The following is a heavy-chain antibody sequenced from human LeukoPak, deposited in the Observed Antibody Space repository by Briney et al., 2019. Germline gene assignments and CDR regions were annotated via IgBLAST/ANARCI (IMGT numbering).Heavy chain of an antibody. CDR2: IYYSGST. CDR1: GGSISSGGYY. J-gene: IGHJ3*02. Sequence: SETLSLTCTVSGGSISSGGYYWSWIRQHPGKGLEWIGYIYYSGSTYCNPSLKSRVTISVDTSKNQFSLKLSSVTAADTAVYYCARDRRAYYYDSSGYYAFDIWGQGTMVTVSS. V-gene: IGHV4-31*03. CDR3: ARDRRAYYYDSSGYYAFDI. D-gene: IGHD3-22*01.